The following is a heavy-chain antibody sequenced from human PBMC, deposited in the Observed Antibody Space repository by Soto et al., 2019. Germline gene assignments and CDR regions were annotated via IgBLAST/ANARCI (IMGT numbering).Heavy chain of an antibody. CDR2: ISYDGSNK. J-gene: IGHJ4*02. V-gene: IGHV3-30*18. Sequence: GGSLRLSCAASGFTFSSYGMHWVRQAPGKGLEWVAVISYDGSNKYYADSVKGRFTISRDNSKNTLYLQMNSLRAEDTAVYDCAKERDDCSGGSCYYFDYWGQGTLVTVYS. D-gene: IGHD2-15*01. CDR3: AKERDDCSGGSCYYFDY. CDR1: GFTFSSYG.